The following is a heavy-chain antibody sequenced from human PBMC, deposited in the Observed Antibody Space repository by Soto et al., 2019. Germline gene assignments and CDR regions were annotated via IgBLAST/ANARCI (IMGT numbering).Heavy chain of an antibody. Sequence: QLQLQESGSGLVKPSQTLSLTCAVSGGPFTGGNSYAWGWFRKPPGRGLEWIGSISHTGRTSYNPSLKGRVTMSVDKSKNQFSLKLSSVTAADMAVYYCARAVAPYLGTWFDPWGQGSLVIVSS. V-gene: IGHV4-30-2*01. CDR3: ARAVAPYLGTWFDP. D-gene: IGHD3-16*01. J-gene: IGHJ5*02. CDR1: GGPFTGGNSYA. CDR2: ISHTGRT.